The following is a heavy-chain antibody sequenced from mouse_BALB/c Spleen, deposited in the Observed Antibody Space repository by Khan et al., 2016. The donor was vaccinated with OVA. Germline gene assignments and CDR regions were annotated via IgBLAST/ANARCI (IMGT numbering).Heavy chain of an antibody. CDR3: VRDVAYYRNDGWFAY. D-gene: IGHD2-14*01. CDR1: GYTFTSYT. V-gene: IGHV1-4*01. J-gene: IGHJ3*01. Sequence: QVPLKESGAELARPGASVKMSCKASGYTFTSYTIHWIQQRPGQGLDWIGSINPSIGYTNYIKNFKDQATLTADKSYTTAYLQLGSLTSYDSAVYICVRDVAYYRNDGWFAYWRQVILVTVSA. CDR2: INPSIGYT.